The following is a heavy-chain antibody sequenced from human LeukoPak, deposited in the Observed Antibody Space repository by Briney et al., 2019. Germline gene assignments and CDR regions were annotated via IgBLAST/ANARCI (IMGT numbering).Heavy chain of an antibody. D-gene: IGHD3/OR15-3a*01. Sequence: SETLSLTCAVSGYSISSGYYWGWIRQPPGKGLEWIGSIYHSGSTYYNPSLKSRVTISVDTSKNQFSLKLSSVTAADTAVYYCARYHDFWSGYSRALDAFDIWGQGTMVTVSS. CDR2: IYHSGST. J-gene: IGHJ3*02. V-gene: IGHV4-38-2*01. CDR3: ARYHDFWSGYSRALDAFDI. CDR1: GYSISSGYY.